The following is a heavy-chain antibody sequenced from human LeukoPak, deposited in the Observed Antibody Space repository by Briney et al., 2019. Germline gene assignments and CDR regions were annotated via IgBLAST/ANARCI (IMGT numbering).Heavy chain of an antibody. CDR2: ISSSSTTI. Sequence: GGSLRLSCAASGFTFSTYSMNWVRQAPGKGLEWVSYISSSSTTIYYADSVKGRFTISRDNAKNSLYLQMNSLRAEDTAVYYCARDPLTQNDYWGLVTLVTVSS. D-gene: IGHD4/OR15-4a*01. J-gene: IGHJ4*02. V-gene: IGHV3-48*01. CDR3: ARDPLTQNDY. CDR1: GFTFSTYS.